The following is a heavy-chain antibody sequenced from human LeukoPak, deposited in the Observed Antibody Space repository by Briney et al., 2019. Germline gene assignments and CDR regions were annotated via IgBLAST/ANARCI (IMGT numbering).Heavy chain of an antibody. CDR3: ARGVAAPGTGGLSWFDP. V-gene: IGHV4-59*01. J-gene: IGHJ5*02. CDR2: IYSSGST. D-gene: IGHD6-13*01. CDR1: GGSIGSYY. Sequence: SETLSLTCTVSGGSIGSYYWSWIRQPPGKGLECIGYIYSSGSTNYNPSLKSRVTISLDTSKNQLSLKLSFVTAADTAVYYCARGVAAPGTGGLSWFDPWGQGTLVTVSS.